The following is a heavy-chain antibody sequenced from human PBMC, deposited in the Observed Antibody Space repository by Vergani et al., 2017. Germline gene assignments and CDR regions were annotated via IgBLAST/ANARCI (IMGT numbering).Heavy chain of an antibody. D-gene: IGHD2-15*01. Sequence: QVQLQQWGAGLLKPSETLSLTCAVYGGSFSGYYWSWIRQPPGKGLEWIGEINHSGSTNYNPSLKSRVTISVDTSKNQFSLKLSSVTAADTAVYYCARMDIVVVVAAHYLDYWGQGTLVTVSS. V-gene: IGHV4-34*01. CDR3: ARMDIVVVVAAHYLDY. CDR2: INHSGST. J-gene: IGHJ4*02. CDR1: GGSFSGYY.